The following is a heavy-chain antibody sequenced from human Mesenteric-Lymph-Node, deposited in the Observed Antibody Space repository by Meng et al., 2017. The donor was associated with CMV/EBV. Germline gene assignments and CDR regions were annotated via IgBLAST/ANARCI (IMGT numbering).Heavy chain of an antibody. V-gene: IGHV1-69*05. J-gene: IGHJ4*02. Sequence: SGVTCSSYAISWVRQAPGQGLEWMGGIIPIFGTANYAQKFQGRVTITTDESTSTAYMELSSLRSEDTAVYYCATSHHSSWYEVVFDYWGQGTLVTVSS. CDR1: GVTCSSYA. CDR3: ATSHHSSWYEVVFDY. D-gene: IGHD6-13*01. CDR2: IIPIFGTA.